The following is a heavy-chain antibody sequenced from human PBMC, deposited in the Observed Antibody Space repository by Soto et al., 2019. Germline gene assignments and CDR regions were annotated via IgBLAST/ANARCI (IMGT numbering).Heavy chain of an antibody. CDR3: ARDEQPPEFYYYYGMDV. Sequence: PSQTLSLPCAISGDSVSSNSAAWNWIRQYPSRGLEWLGRTYYRSKWYNDYAVSVKSRITINPDTSKNQFSLQLNSVTPEDTAVYYCARDEQPPEFYYYYGMDVWGQGTTVTVSS. D-gene: IGHD6-13*01. CDR1: GDSVSSNSAA. J-gene: IGHJ6*02. V-gene: IGHV6-1*01. CDR2: TYYRSKWYN.